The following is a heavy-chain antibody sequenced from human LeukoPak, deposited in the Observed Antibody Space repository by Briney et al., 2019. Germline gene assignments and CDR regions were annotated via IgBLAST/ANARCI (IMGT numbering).Heavy chain of an antibody. CDR2: IYYSGST. CDR1: GGSISSYY. J-gene: IGHJ4*02. D-gene: IGHD6-13*01. Sequence: PSETLSLTCTVSGGSISSYYWIWIRQPPGKGLEWIGYIYYSGSTNYNPSLKSRVTISVDTSKKQFSLRLSSVTAADTAVYYCARLIAARPRYYFDYWGQGILVTVPS. CDR3: ARLIAARPRYYFDY. V-gene: IGHV4-59*01.